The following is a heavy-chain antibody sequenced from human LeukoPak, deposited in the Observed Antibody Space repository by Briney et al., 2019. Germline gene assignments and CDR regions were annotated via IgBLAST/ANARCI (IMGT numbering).Heavy chain of an antibody. J-gene: IGHJ4*02. CDR3: VRDSRRDIWTGYYLLAVIDY. CDR1: GFTFSSYE. D-gene: IGHD3-9*01. CDR2: ISSSCSTI. Sequence: AESLTLSCTASGFTFSSYEMNWVRQPPGKGLELVSYISSSCSTIYYSDSVKSRFTISRDNPKNSLYLQINSLIAADTTVYYCVRDSRRDIWTGYYLLAVIDYWGQGTLVTVSS. V-gene: IGHV3-48*03.